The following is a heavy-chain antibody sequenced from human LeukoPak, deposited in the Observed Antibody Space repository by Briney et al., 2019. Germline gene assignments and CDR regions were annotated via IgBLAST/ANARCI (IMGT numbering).Heavy chain of an antibody. J-gene: IGHJ6*03. V-gene: IGHV3-23*01. CDR3: ARSYYGEYYMDV. CDR1: GFTVSRNY. CDR2: ISGSGGST. D-gene: IGHD4-17*01. Sequence: GGSLRLSCAASGFTVSRNYMSWVRQAPGKGLEWVSAISGSGGSTYYADSVKGRFTISRDNSKNTLYLQMNSLRAEDTGVYYCARSYYGEYYMDVWGKGATVTVSS.